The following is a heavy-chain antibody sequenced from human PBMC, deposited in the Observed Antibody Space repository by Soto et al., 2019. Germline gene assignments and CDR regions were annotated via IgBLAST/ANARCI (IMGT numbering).Heavy chain of an antibody. Sequence: GGYLRLSCAACGFSFGSYSLSWVRQAPWKGLEWVSNISGSDGKTFYADSVKGRFSISRDTSQSTLYLQMNRLRADDTAMYYFARRTCFDYGGQGTRV. CDR1: GFSFGSYS. V-gene: IGHV3-23*01. J-gene: IGHJ4*02. CDR3: ARRTCFDY. CDR2: ISGSDGKT.